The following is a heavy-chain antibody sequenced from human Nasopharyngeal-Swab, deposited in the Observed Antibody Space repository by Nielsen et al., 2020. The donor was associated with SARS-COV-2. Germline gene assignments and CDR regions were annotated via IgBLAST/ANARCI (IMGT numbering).Heavy chain of an antibody. J-gene: IGHJ6*02. D-gene: IGHD3-10*01. CDR2: ISAYNGNT. CDR3: ASRIRPYYGSGSYSYHYGMDV. Sequence: AAAKVSCKASGYSFISYGISWVRQAPGQGLEWMGWISAYNGNTNYAQKLQGRVTMTTDTSTSTAYMELRSLRSDDTAVYYCASRIRPYYGSGSYSYHYGMDVWGQGTTVTVSS. CDR1: GYSFISYG. V-gene: IGHV1-18*01.